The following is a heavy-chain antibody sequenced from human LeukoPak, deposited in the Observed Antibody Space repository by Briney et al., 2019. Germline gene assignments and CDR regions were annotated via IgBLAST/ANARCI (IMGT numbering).Heavy chain of an antibody. D-gene: IGHD6-13*01. V-gene: IGHV4-4*07. Sequence: SETLSLTCAVYGGSFSGYYWSWIRQPPGKGLEWIGRLYTSGTTNYNPSLKSRVTMSVDMSKNQVSLKLNSVTAADTAIYYCARDLTPAAGVDSWGRGTLVTVSS. CDR2: LYTSGTT. J-gene: IGHJ4*02. CDR1: GGSFSGYY. CDR3: ARDLTPAAGVDS.